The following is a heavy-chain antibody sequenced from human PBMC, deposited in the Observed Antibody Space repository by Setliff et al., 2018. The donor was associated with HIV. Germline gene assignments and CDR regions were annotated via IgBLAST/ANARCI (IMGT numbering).Heavy chain of an antibody. CDR1: GGSINGSNW. V-gene: IGHV4-4*02. CDR2: IYHTGST. Sequence: SETLSLTCAVSGGSINGSNWWSWVRQPPGKGLEWLGEIYHTGSTNYNPSLMSRVTISVDKSKNQFSLKLSSVTAADAAVYYCATVTMVRLIGVYHMDVWGKGTPVTVSS. CDR3: ATVTMVRLIGVYHMDV. D-gene: IGHD3-10*01. J-gene: IGHJ6*03.